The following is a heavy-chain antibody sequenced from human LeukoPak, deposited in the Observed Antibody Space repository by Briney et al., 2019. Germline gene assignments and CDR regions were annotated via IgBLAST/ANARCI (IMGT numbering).Heavy chain of an antibody. CDR2: VSSSGSPI. Sequence: GGSLRLSCAASRFTFSDYYMTWIRQAPGKGLEWVSYVSSSGSPIYYADSVKGRFTISRDNSKNTLYLQMNSLRAEDTAVYYCAKSDDYPYYFDYWGQGTLVTVSS. V-gene: IGHV3-11*01. CDR1: RFTFSDYY. D-gene: IGHD4-11*01. J-gene: IGHJ4*02. CDR3: AKSDDYPYYFDY.